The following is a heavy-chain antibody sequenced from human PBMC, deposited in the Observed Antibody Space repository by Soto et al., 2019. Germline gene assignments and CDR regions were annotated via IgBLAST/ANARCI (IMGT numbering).Heavy chain of an antibody. J-gene: IGHJ4*02. Sequence: GGSLRLSCAASGFTFSSYAMSWVRQAPGKGLEWVSGISDGGGRTYYADSVKGRFPISRDNSKNTLYLQMNSLRAEDTAVYYCAKGLTGTTSGNYWGQGTLVTVSS. CDR3: AKGLTGTTSGNY. CDR2: ISDGGGRT. D-gene: IGHD1-20*01. V-gene: IGHV3-23*01. CDR1: GFTFSSYA.